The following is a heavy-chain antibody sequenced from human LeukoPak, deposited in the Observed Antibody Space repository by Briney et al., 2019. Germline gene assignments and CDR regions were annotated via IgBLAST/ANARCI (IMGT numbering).Heavy chain of an antibody. D-gene: IGHD3-3*01. Sequence: PGGSLRLSCAASGFTFSSYAMSWVRQAPGKGLEWVSAISGSGGSTYYADSVKGRFTISRDNSKNTLYLQMNSLRAEDTAVYYCAKQEIYDFWSGYYSNWFDPWGQGALVTVSS. CDR3: AKQEIYDFWSGYYSNWFDP. CDR2: ISGSGGST. V-gene: IGHV3-23*01. CDR1: GFTFSSYA. J-gene: IGHJ5*02.